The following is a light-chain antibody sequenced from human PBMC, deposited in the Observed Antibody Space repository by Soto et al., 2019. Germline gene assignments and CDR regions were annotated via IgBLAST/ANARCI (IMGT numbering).Light chain of an antibody. J-gene: IGLJ3*02. CDR3: AAWDDSLNAWV. CDR1: RSNVGRNS. Sequence: QTVVTQPPSASQTPGQRVPISCSGSRSNVGRNSVSWYQHVPGTAPKLLIYSHDQRPSGVPDRISASRSGTAASLAISGLRSEDEAFYYCAAWDDSLNAWVFGGGTKLTVL. CDR2: SHD. V-gene: IGLV1-44*01.